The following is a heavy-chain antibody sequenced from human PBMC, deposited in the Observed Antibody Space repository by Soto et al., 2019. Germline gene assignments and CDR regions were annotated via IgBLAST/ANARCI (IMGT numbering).Heavy chain of an antibody. D-gene: IGHD3-3*01. CDR3: ARSIRPQYYDFWSGYSGWFDP. CDR1: GGSFSGYY. V-gene: IGHV4-34*01. Sequence: SETLSLTCAVYGGSFSGYYWSWIRQPPGKGLEWIGEINHSGSTNYNPSLKSRVTISVDTSKNQFSLKLSSVTAADTAVYYCARSIRPQYYDFWSGYSGWFDPWGQGTLVTVSS. CDR2: INHSGST. J-gene: IGHJ5*02.